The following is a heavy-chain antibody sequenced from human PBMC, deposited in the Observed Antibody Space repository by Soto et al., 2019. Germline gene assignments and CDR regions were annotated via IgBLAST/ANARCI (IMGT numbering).Heavy chain of an antibody. Sequence: QVQLVQSGAEVKKPGSSVKVSCKASGGTFSSYAISWVRQAPGQGLEWMGGIIPIFGTANYAQKFQGRVTITADESTSTAKMELSSLRSEDTAVYYCARTRTTVKVVAAPGDYWGQGTLVTVSS. J-gene: IGHJ4*02. V-gene: IGHV1-69*12. D-gene: IGHD2-15*01. CDR3: ARTRTTVKVVAAPGDY. CDR2: IIPIFGTA. CDR1: GGTFSSYA.